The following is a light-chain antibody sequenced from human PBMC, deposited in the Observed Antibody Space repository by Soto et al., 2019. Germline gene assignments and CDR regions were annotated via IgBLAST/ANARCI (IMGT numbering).Light chain of an antibody. CDR1: ETIGRAY. CDR2: GTS. V-gene: IGKV3D-20*02. CDR3: QQRHNWPIT. J-gene: IGKJ5*01. Sequence: IVLTQSPGTVSLSPGERATLSCRASETIGRAYFAWYQHRPGRTPRLVLSGTSNRAAGIPERFGGSGSGADFTLTISGVEPEDFGVYFCQQRHNWPITFGQGTRLDIK.